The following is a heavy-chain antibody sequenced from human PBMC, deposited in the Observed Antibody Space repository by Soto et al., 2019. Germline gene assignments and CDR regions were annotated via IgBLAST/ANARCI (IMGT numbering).Heavy chain of an antibody. CDR1: GFTFSSYG. V-gene: IGHV3-30*18. CDR2: ISYDGSNK. D-gene: IGHD5-12*01. CDR3: AKGGSGYDLGDY. Sequence: QVQLVESGGGVVQPGRSLRLSCAASGFTFSSYGMHWVRQAPSKGLEWVAVISYDGSNKYYADSVKGRFTISRDNSKNTLYLQMNSLRAEDTAVYYCAKGGSGYDLGDYWGQGTLVTVSS. J-gene: IGHJ4*02.